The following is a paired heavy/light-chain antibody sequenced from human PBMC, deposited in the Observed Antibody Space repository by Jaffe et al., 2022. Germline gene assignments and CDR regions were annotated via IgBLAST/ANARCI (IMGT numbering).Light chain of an antibody. J-gene: IGKJ1*01. CDR3: QQRSNWPPWT. CDR1: QSIGNS. CDR2: DAS. Sequence: IVLTQSPDTVPLSPGERAILSCWASQSIGNSLAWYQQKPGQAPRLLIFDASNRATGIPARFSGSGSGTDFALTISSLEPEDFAVYYCQQRSNWPPWTFGQGSKVE. V-gene: IGKV3-11*01.
Heavy chain of an antibody. CDR1: GYSFTTYN. CDR2: ISPDNGNT. J-gene: IGHJ6*03. Sequence: QLVQSGVEVKKPGASVKVSCQASGYSFTTYNINWVRQAPGQGLEWMGWISPDNGNTNYAQSLLGRVTMTTDTSMRTAYLELRSLRSDDTAVYYCARDAFSYTSALVGYMDVWGKGTTVTVSS. V-gene: IGHV1-18*01. CDR3: ARDAFSYTSALVGYMDV. D-gene: IGHD2-8*02.